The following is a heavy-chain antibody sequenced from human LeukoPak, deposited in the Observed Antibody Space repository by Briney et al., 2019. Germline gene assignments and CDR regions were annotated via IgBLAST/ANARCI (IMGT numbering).Heavy chain of an antibody. Sequence: PSETLSLTCTVSGGSITSSSYYWGWIRQPPGKGLEWIGTFYHCGSTYYNPSLKSRVTISVDTSKNQFSLKLSSVTAADTAVYYCARDRGYYDSSGPLYYFDYWGQGTLVTVST. CDR2: FYHCGST. CDR3: ARDRGYYDSSGPLYYFDY. CDR1: GGSITSSSYY. D-gene: IGHD3-22*01. V-gene: IGHV4-39*02. J-gene: IGHJ4*02.